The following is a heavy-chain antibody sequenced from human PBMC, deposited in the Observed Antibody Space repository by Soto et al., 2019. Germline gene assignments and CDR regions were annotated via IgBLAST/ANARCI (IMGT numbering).Heavy chain of an antibody. V-gene: IGHV3-64D*06. CDR3: VTERATGPKSDFDY. Sequence: GGSLRLSCSASGFTFGTYTMHWVRQAPGRGPECVSTISSHGGRTFYADFVKGRFTMSSDNSKNTLYLQMSSLRLEDTAVYYCVTERATGPKSDFDYWGQGTPVTVSS. D-gene: IGHD7-27*01. J-gene: IGHJ4*02. CDR1: GFTFGTYT. CDR2: ISSHGGRT.